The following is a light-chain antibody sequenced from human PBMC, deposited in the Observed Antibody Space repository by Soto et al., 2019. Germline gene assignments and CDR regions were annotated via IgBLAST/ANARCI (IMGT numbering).Light chain of an antibody. J-gene: IGLJ2*01. Sequence: QSVLTQPASVSGSAEQSITISCTGTSSDVGGYNYVSWYQQHPGKAPKLMIYDVSNRPSGVSNRFSGSKSGNTASLTFSGLQAEDEADYYCSSYTSSSTSYVVFGGGTKLTVL. V-gene: IGLV2-14*01. CDR1: SSDVGGYNY. CDR2: DVS. CDR3: SSYTSSSTSYVV.